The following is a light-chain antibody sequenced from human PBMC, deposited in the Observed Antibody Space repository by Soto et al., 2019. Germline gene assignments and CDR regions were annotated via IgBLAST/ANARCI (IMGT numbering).Light chain of an antibody. V-gene: IGLV2-8*01. Sequence: QSALTQPPSASGSPGQSVTISCTGTSSDIGGYNYVSWYQQHPGKAPKLMIYEVSKRPSGVPDRFSGSKSANTASLTVSGLQTEDEADYYCSSYAGSNSFVVFGGGTKLTVL. J-gene: IGLJ2*01. CDR3: SSYAGSNSFVV. CDR1: SSDIGGYNY. CDR2: EVS.